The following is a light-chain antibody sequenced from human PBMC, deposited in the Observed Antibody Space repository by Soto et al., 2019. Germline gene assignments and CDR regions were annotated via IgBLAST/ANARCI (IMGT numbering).Light chain of an antibody. CDR3: QQYGSSGT. Sequence: EIMLTQSPGTLSLSPGERATLSCRASQSVYSSYLAWYQQRRGQAPRLLLYGASTRATGIPDRFSGSGSGTDFTLTISRLEPEDFAVYYCQQYGSSGTFGQGTKVDIK. V-gene: IGKV3-20*01. CDR2: GAS. CDR1: QSVYSSY. J-gene: IGKJ1*01.